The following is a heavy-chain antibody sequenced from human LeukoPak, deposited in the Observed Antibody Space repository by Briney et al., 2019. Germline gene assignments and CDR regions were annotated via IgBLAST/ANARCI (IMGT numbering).Heavy chain of an antibody. CDR1: GFTFSSYN. D-gene: IGHD6-6*01. CDR2: ISSSGSTI. V-gene: IGHV3-48*03. CDR3: ARTSGESTAALRAPFDY. Sequence: GGSLRLSCAASGFTFSSYNMNWVRQAPGKGLEWLSYISSSGSTIYYAGSVKGRFTISRDNAKNSLYLQMDSLRAEDAAVYYCARTSGESTAALRAPFDYWGQGTLATVSS. J-gene: IGHJ4*02.